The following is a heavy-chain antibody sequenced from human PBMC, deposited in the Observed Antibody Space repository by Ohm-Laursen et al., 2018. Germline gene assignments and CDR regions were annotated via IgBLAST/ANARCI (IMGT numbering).Heavy chain of an antibody. V-gene: IGHV4-59*01. CDR1: GGSISSYY. CDR3: ARESTVGVVNY. D-gene: IGHD3-3*01. Sequence: SDTLSLTCPVSGGSISSYYWSWIRQPPGKGLEWIGYIYYSGSTNYNPSLKSRVTISVDTSKNQFSLKLSSVTAADTAVYYCARESTVGVVNYWGQGTLVTVS. CDR2: IYYSGST. J-gene: IGHJ4*02.